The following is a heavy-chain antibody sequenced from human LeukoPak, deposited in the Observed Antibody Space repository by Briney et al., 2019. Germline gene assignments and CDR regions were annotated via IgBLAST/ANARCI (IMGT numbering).Heavy chain of an antibody. CDR3: ASQYSSSWYGGYWFDP. CDR1: GGTFSSYA. CDR2: IIPIFGTA. D-gene: IGHD6-13*01. Sequence: SVNVSCKASGGTFSSYAISWVRQAPGQGLEWMGGIIPIFGTANYAQKFQGRVTITADESTSTAYMELSSLRSEDTAVYYCASQYSSSWYGGYWFDPWGQGTLVTVSS. J-gene: IGHJ5*02. V-gene: IGHV1-69*01.